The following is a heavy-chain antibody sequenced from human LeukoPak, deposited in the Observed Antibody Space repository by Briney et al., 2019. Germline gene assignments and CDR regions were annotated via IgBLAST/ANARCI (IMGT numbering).Heavy chain of an antibody. CDR2: IKQDGSEK. J-gene: IGHJ5*02. CDR3: ARGITRDTAMVTPWFDP. Sequence: EGSLRLSCAASGFTFSSYWMSWVRQAPGKGLEWVANIKQDGSEKYYVDSVKGRFTISRDNAKNSLYLQMNSLRAEDTAVYYCARGITRDTAMVTPWFDPWGQGTLVTVSS. D-gene: IGHD5-18*01. V-gene: IGHV3-7*02. CDR1: GFTFSSYW.